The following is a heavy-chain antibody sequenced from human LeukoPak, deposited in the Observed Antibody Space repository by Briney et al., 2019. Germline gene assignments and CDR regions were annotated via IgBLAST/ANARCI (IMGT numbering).Heavy chain of an antibody. D-gene: IGHD3-22*01. CDR3: ARNYYDSSGYLNYFDY. J-gene: IGHJ4*02. CDR2: INPNSGGT. V-gene: IGHV1-2*02. CDR1: GYTFTVYF. Sequence: ASVKVSCKASGYTFTVYFMHWVRQAPGQGLEWMGWINPNSGGTNYAQKFQGRVTMTRDTSISTAYMELSRLRSDDTAVYYCARNYYDSSGYLNYFDYWGQGTLVTVSS.